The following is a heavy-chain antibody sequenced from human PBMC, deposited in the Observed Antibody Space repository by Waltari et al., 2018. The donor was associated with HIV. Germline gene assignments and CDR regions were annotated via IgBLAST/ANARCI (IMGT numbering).Heavy chain of an antibody. CDR1: FTSYD. J-gene: IGHJ6*02. Sequence: FTSYDINWVRQATGQGLEWMGWMNPNSGNTGYAQKFQGRVTMTRNTSISTAYMELSSLRSEDTAVYYCATRTGGDYYYYYGMDVWGQGTTVTVSS. D-gene: IGHD2-8*02. V-gene: IGHV1-8*01. CDR3: ATRTGGDYYYYYGMDV. CDR2: MNPNSGNT.